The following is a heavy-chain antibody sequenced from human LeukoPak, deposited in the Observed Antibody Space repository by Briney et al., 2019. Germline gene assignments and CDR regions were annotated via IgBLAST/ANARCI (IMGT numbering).Heavy chain of an antibody. Sequence: PGGSLRLSCAASGFTFSSYAMRWVRQARGKGREWVSAISGSGGSTYYADSVKGRFTISRDNSKNTLYLQMNSLRAEDTAVYYCAKVPAAMYWYFDLWGRGTLVTASS. CDR3: AKVPAAMYWYFDL. D-gene: IGHD2-2*01. CDR2: ISGSGGST. CDR1: GFTFSSYA. J-gene: IGHJ2*01. V-gene: IGHV3-23*01.